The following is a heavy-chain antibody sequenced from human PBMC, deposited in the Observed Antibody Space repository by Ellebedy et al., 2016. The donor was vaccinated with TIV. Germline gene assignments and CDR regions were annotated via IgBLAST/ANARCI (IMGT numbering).Heavy chain of an antibody. V-gene: IGHV3-21*01. D-gene: IGHD4/OR15-4a*01. Sequence: PGGSLRLSCAASGFTFSSYSMNWVRQAPGKGLEWVSCSSSSTSYIYYADSVKGRFTISRDTAKNPMYLQMNSLRAEDTAVYYCARAHKPMVTHNYAMDVWGQGTTVTVSS. CDR2: SSSSTSYI. CDR1: GFTFSSYS. J-gene: IGHJ6*02. CDR3: ARAHKPMVTHNYAMDV.